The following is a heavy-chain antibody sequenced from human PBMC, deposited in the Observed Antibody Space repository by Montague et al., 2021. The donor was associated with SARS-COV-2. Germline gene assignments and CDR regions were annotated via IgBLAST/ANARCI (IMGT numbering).Heavy chain of an antibody. J-gene: IGHJ3*02. V-gene: IGHV4-39*01. Sequence: SETLSLTCTVSGGSISSSGHYWGWIRQPPGKGLEWIGSIYYSGNTYYSPSLQSRVTISVDTSKNQLSLRLNSMTAADTAVYYCARLPPYRCISNCHYYNAVDIWGQGTMVTVSS. CDR2: IYYSGNT. CDR3: ARLPPYRCISNCHYYNAVDI. CDR1: GGSISSSGHY. D-gene: IGHD3-22*01.